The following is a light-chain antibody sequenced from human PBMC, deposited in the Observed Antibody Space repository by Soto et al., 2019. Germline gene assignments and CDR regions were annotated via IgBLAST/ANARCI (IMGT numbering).Light chain of an antibody. CDR2: DAS. CDR3: QQRANWPLTT. J-gene: IGKJ5*01. Sequence: ILFKQYPRPLSLSPGERAPLSCRASQSVSNFLAWYQQKPGQAPRLLIYDASNRATGIPARFSGSGSGTDFTLTIRSLEPEDFAIYYCQQRANWPLTTFGHGTRLEIK. V-gene: IGKV3-11*01. CDR1: QSVSNF.